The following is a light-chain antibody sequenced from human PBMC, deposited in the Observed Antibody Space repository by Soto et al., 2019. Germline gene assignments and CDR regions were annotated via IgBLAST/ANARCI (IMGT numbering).Light chain of an antibody. CDR2: AAS. CDR3: QQLWTYPLT. V-gene: IGKV1-9*01. J-gene: IGKJ4*01. Sequence: DTQLTQSPSFLSASVGDRVTITCRASQDVSRSLGWYQQKPGKAPKLLISAASTLHSGVPSRFGGSGSGTDFTLTISSLQPEDFATYYCQQLWTYPLTFGGGTKVEI. CDR1: QDVSRS.